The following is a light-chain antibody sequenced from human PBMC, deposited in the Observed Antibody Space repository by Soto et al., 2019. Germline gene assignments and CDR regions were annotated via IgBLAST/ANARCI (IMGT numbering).Light chain of an antibody. J-gene: IGKJ1*01. CDR3: QQYNNWPRA. CDR1: QSVSSN. Sequence: ERVMTHSPATLSVSPGERATLSCRASQSVSSNLAWYQQKPGQAPRLLFYGTSNRATDIPDRFSGSGSGTDFTLTISSLQSEDFAVYYCQQYNNWPRAFGQGTKVDIK. V-gene: IGKV3D-15*01. CDR2: GTS.